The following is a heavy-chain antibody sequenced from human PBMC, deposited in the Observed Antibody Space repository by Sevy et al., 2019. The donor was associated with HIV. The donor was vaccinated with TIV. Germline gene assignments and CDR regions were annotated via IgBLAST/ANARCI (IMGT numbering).Heavy chain of an antibody. Sequence: GGSLRLSCAASGFTFSSYAMHWVRQAPGKGLEWVAAISYDGSNKYYADSVKGRFTISRDNSKNTLYLQMNSLRAEDTAVYYCARGGDILTGLDYWGQGTLVTVSS. CDR1: GFTFSSYA. CDR2: ISYDGSNK. V-gene: IGHV3-30-3*01. D-gene: IGHD3-9*01. CDR3: ARGGDILTGLDY. J-gene: IGHJ4*02.